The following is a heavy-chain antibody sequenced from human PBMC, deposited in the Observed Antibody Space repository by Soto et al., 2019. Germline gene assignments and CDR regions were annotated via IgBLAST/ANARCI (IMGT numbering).Heavy chain of an antibody. CDR3: AREGGYSSSWSGVIQH. CDR1: GGSISSYY. J-gene: IGHJ1*01. CDR2: IYYSGST. V-gene: IGHV4-59*12. Sequence: SETLSLTCTVSGGSISSYYWSWIRQPPGKGLEWIGYIYYSGSTNYNPSLKSRVTISVDTSKNQFSLQLNSVTPEDTAVYYCAREGGYSSSWSGVIQHWGQGTLVTVSS. D-gene: IGHD6-13*01.